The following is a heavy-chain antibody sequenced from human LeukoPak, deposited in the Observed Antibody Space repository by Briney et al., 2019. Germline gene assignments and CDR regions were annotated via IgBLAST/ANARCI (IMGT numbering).Heavy chain of an antibody. CDR2: IYSGGST. CDR1: DYTVTINY. CDR3: PRDVGDNYSDY. Sequence: PGGSLRLSCAACDYTVTINYMSWLRQAPGKGLEWVSVIYSGGSTYYADSVKGRFIISRDNSKNTVYLQMNNLRAEDTAVYYCPRDVGDNYSDYWGQGTLVTVSS. V-gene: IGHV3-53*01. D-gene: IGHD3-10*01. J-gene: IGHJ4*02.